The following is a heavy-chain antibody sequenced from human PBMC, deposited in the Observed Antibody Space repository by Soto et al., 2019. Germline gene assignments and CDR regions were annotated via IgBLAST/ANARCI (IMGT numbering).Heavy chain of an antibody. Sequence: EVQLVESGGGLVQPGESLSLSCAASGFTFSSYWMHWVRQAPGKGLVWVSRINSDGSSTSYAGSVKGRFTISRDNAKHTLYLQMNRLRAEDTGVYYCVRTSLVVAAATREDYWGQRTLVTVSS. CDR2: INSDGSST. V-gene: IGHV3-74*01. CDR1: GFTFSSYW. J-gene: IGHJ4*02. CDR3: VRTSLVVAAATREDY. D-gene: IGHD2-15*01.